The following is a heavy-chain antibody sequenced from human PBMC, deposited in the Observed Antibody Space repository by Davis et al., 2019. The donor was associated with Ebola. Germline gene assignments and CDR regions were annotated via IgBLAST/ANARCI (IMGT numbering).Heavy chain of an antibody. V-gene: IGHV3-11*06. CDR3: AQQLGDYGGNALRY. CDR1: GFTFSVYY. Sequence: PGGSLRLSCPASGFTFSVYYMSWIRQAPGKGPEWVSSISSSASYKNYADSVKGRFTISRDDAKKSLYLQMDSLRAEDTAVYYCAQQLGDYGGNALRYWGQGTLVTVSS. D-gene: IGHD4-23*01. CDR2: ISSSASYK. J-gene: IGHJ4*02.